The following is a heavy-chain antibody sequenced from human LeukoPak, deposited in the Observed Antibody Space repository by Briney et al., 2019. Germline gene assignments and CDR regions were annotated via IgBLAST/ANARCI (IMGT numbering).Heavy chain of an antibody. V-gene: IGHV4-59*01. CDR3: ARAGSSPYLIDY. Sequence: SETLSLTCTVSGGSISSYYWSWIRQPPGKGLEWIGYIYYSGSTNYNPSLKSRVTISVDPSKNHFSLKLTSVTAADTPVYYCARAGSSPYLIDYWGQGTLVTVSS. D-gene: IGHD3-22*01. CDR1: GGSISSYY. J-gene: IGHJ4*02. CDR2: IYYSGST.